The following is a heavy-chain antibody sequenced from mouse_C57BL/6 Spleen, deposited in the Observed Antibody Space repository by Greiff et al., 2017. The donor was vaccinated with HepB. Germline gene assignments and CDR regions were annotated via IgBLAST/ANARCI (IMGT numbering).Heavy chain of an antibody. CDR1: GYTFTSYW. Sequence: VQLQQSGAELAKPGASVKLSCKASGYTFTSYWMHWVKQRPGQGLEWIGYINPSSGYTKYNQKFKDKATLTADKSSSTAYMQLSSLTYEESAVYYCARGFITTVVATEYYAMDYWGQGTSVTVSS. J-gene: IGHJ4*01. D-gene: IGHD1-1*01. CDR3: ARGFITTVVATEYYAMDY. V-gene: IGHV1-7*01. CDR2: INPSSGYT.